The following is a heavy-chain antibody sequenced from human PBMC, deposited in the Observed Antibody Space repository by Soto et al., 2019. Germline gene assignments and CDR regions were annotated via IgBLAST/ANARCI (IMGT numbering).Heavy chain of an antibody. J-gene: IGHJ4*02. Sequence: PGVSLRLSCAASGITISNYPMSWVRQAPGKGLDWVSGISGSGDRTYYADSAKGRFTISRDNSKNTLYLQMNSLRAEDTAVYYCAKLSATSIQLWPPLDYWGQGTLVTVSS. D-gene: IGHD5-18*01. CDR2: ISGSGDRT. CDR1: GITISNYP. CDR3: AKLSATSIQLWPPLDY. V-gene: IGHV3-23*01.